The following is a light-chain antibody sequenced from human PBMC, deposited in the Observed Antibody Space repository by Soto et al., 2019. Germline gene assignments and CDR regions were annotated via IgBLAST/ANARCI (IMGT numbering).Light chain of an antibody. CDR2: GNN. V-gene: IGLV1-40*01. Sequence: QSVLTQPPSVSGAPGQRVSISCTGSSSNIGAGHDVHWYQQVPGTAPKLLTYGNNNRPSGVPDRFSASKSGTSASLAISGLQAEDEADYYCHSYDSSLSGFYVFGTGTKVTVL. CDR1: SSNIGAGHD. CDR3: HSYDSSLSGFYV. J-gene: IGLJ1*01.